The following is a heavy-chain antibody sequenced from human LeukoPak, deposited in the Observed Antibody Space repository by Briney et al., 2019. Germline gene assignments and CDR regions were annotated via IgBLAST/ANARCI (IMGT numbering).Heavy chain of an antibody. CDR3: AREFVAVAGTFDY. V-gene: IGHV1-2*02. CDR2: TNPNSGGT. CDR1: GYTFTGYY. D-gene: IGHD6-19*01. J-gene: IGHJ4*02. Sequence: GASVKVSCKASGYTFTGYYMHWVRQAPGQGLEWMGWTNPNSGGTNYAQKFQGRVTMTRDTSISTAYMELSRLRSDDTAVYYCAREFVAVAGTFDYWGQGTLVTVSS.